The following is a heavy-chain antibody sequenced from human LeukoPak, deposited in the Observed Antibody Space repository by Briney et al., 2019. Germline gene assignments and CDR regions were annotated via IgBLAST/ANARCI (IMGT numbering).Heavy chain of an antibody. D-gene: IGHD3-9*01. CDR2: ISYDGSNK. V-gene: IGHV3-30*18. CDR3: AKDRLRYFDWLFDY. Sequence: GGSLRLSCAASGFTFSSYGMHWVRQAPGKGLEWVAVISYDGSNKYYADSVKGRFTISRDNSKNTLYLQMNSLRAEDTAVYYCAKDRLRYFDWLFDYWGQGTLVAVSS. CDR1: GFTFSSYG. J-gene: IGHJ4*02.